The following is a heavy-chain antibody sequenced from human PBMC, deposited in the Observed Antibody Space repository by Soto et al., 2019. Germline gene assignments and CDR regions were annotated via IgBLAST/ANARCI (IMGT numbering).Heavy chain of an antibody. J-gene: IGHJ5*02. CDR3: ARGTRAYYYDSSGYGNWFDP. CDR1: GGTFSSYA. Sequence: SVKVSCKASGGTFSSYAISWVRQAPGQGLEWMGGIIPIFGTANYAQKFQGRVTITADESTSTAYMELSSLRSEDTAVYYCARGTRAYYYDSSGYGNWFDPWGQGTLVTV. D-gene: IGHD3-22*01. CDR2: IIPIFGTA. V-gene: IGHV1-69*13.